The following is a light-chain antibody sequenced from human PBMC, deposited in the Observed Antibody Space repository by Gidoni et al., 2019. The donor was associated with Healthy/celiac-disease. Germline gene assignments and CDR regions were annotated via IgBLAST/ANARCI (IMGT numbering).Light chain of an antibody. Sequence: QSALTQPASVSGSPGQSSTIYCTGTSSDVGGYTYVSWYQQHPGKAPKLMIYEVSNRPSGVSNRFSGSKSGNTASLTISGLQAEDESDYYCSSYTSSSTYVVFGGGTKLTVL. CDR2: EVS. CDR3: SSYTSSSTYVV. J-gene: IGLJ2*01. CDR1: SSDVGGYTY. V-gene: IGLV2-14*01.